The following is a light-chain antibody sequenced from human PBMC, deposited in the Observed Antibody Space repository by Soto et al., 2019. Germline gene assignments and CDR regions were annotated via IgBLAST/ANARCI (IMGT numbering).Light chain of an antibody. V-gene: IGKV1-5*03. J-gene: IGKJ2*01. CDR3: QRYNSS. Sequence: DIQMTQSPSSLSASLGYRVTITCRTSQNIYNSLNWYQQKPGKAPKLLIYRASTLESGVPSRFSGSGSGTKFTLTISSLQPDDFATYYCQRYNSSFGQGTKVDIK. CDR1: QNIYNS. CDR2: RAS.